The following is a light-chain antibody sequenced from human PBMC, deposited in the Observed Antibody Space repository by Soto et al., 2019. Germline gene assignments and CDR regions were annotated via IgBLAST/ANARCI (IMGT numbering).Light chain of an antibody. CDR1: SSNIGGGYD. V-gene: IGLV1-40*01. Sequence: QSVLTQPPSVSGAPGQTITLSCTGSSSNIGGGYDVHWYQQLPGTAPKLLVYGNINRPSRVPDRFSGSKSDTSASLAITGLQAEDEADYYCQSYDSSLSAWVFGGGTKLTVL. CDR3: QSYDSSLSAWV. CDR2: GNI. J-gene: IGLJ3*02.